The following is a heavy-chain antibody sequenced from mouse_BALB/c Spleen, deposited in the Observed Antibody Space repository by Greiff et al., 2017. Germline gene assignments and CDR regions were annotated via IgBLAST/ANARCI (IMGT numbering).Heavy chain of an antibody. CDR2: IWAGGST. J-gene: IGHJ2*01. V-gene: IGHV2-9*02. Sequence: QVQLKESGPGLVAPSQSLSISCTVSGFSLTSYGVHWVRQPPGKGLEWLGVIWAGGSTNYNSALMSRLSISKDNSKSQVFLKMNSLLTDDTAMYYYAGDGYYKFDYWGQGTTLTVSS. D-gene: IGHD2-3*01. CDR1: GFSLTSYG. CDR3: AGDGYYKFDY.